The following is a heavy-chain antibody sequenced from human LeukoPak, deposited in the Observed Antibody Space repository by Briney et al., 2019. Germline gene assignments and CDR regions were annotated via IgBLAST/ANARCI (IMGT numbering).Heavy chain of an antibody. CDR2: IVGSGVTT. Sequence: GGSLRLSCVASGFTFSNYGMNWVRQAPGKGLGWVSGIVGSGVTTYYADSVKGRFTISRDNSKNTLYLHMNGLRVEDTAIYYCARDAGWLHAFDIWGQGTMVTVSS. CDR1: GFTFSNYG. D-gene: IGHD5-18*01. V-gene: IGHV3-23*01. CDR3: ARDAGWLHAFDI. J-gene: IGHJ3*02.